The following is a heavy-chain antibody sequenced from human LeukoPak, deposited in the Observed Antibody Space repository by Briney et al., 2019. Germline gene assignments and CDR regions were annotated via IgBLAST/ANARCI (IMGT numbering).Heavy chain of an antibody. Sequence: PGGSLRLSCAASGLTFNSYSINWVRQAPGKGLEWVSYISSSGSTIYYADSVKGRFTISRDNAKNSLYLQMNSLRAEDTAVYYCARGYSSSWYFGLARWFDPWGQGTLVTVSS. V-gene: IGHV3-48*04. CDR2: ISSSGSTI. CDR1: GLTFNSYS. D-gene: IGHD6-13*01. J-gene: IGHJ5*02. CDR3: ARGYSSSWYFGLARWFDP.